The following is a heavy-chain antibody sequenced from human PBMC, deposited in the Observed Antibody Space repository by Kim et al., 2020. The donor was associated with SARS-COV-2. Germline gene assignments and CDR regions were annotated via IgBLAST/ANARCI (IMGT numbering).Heavy chain of an antibody. J-gene: IGHJ5*02. CDR3: ARSRRTGTINWFDP. D-gene: IGHD1-7*01. V-gene: IGHV3-11*03. Sequence: ADSVKGRFTISRDNAKNSLYLQMNSLRAEDTAVYYCARSRRTGTINWFDPWGQGTLVTVSS.